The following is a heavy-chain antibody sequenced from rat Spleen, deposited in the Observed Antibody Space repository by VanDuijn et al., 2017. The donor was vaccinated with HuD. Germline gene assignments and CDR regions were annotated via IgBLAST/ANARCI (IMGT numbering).Heavy chain of an antibody. D-gene: IGHD1-4*01. Sequence: EVQLVESGGGLVQPGRSLKLSCAASGFTFSSFPMAWVRQAPKKGLEWVAYISSGGGGIYYRDSVKGRFTVSRDNAKSTLYLQMDSLRSEDTATYYCARRVGYPGANFDYWGQGVMVTVSS. J-gene: IGHJ2*01. CDR3: ARRVGYPGANFDY. CDR2: ISSGGGGI. CDR1: GFTFSSFP. V-gene: IGHV5-25*01.